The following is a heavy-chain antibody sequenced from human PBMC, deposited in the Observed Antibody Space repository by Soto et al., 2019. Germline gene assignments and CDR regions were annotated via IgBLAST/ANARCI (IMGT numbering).Heavy chain of an antibody. V-gene: IGHV1-3*01. D-gene: IGHD2-15*01. Sequence: QVPLVQSGAEVKKPGASVKVSCKASGYTFTSYAMHWVRQAPGQRLEWMGWINAGNGNTKYSQKFQGRVTITRDTSASTAYMELSSLRSEDTAVYYCARRGRPTGYCSGGSCLESYYYGMDVWGQGTTVTVSS. J-gene: IGHJ6*02. CDR2: INAGNGNT. CDR1: GYTFTSYA. CDR3: ARRGRPTGYCSGGSCLESYYYGMDV.